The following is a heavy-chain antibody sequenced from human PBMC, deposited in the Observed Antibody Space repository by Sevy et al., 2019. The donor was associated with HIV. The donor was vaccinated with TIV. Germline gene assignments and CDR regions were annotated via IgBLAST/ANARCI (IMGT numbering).Heavy chain of an antibody. CDR2: ISYDGSNK. CDR3: AREQLRYYDSSGLDY. Sequence: GGSLRLSCAASGFTFSSYAMHWVRQAPGKGLEWVAVISYDGSNKYYADSVKGGFTISRDNSKNTLYLQMNSLRAEDTAVYYCAREQLRYYDSSGLDYWGQGTLVTVSS. D-gene: IGHD3-22*01. CDR1: GFTFSSYA. V-gene: IGHV3-30-3*01. J-gene: IGHJ4*02.